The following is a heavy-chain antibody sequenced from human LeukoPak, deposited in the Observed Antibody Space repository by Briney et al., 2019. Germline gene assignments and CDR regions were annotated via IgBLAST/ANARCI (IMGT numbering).Heavy chain of an antibody. J-gene: IGHJ5*02. V-gene: IGHV1-46*01. CDR1: GYIFTSYY. CDR2: INPSGGST. CDR3: ARDDWTRASFDP. D-gene: IGHD2-21*01. Sequence: ASVKVSCKASGYIFTSYYMHWVRQAPGLGLEWMGMINPSGGSTNYAQKFQGRVTMTRDTSTSTVYVELSSLRSEDTAVYYCARDDWTRASFDPWGQGTLVTVSS.